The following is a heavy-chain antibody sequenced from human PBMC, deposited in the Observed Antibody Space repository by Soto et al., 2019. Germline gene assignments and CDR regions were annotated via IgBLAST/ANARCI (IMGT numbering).Heavy chain of an antibody. CDR1: GGTFSSYA. J-gene: IGHJ6*02. D-gene: IGHD3-22*01. V-gene: IGHV1-69*01. CDR3: ARARAPIRRDYYDSSGYWSGYYYYGMDV. CDR2: IIPIFGTA. Sequence: QVQLVQSGAEVKKPGSSVKVSCKASGGTFSSYAMSWVRQAPGQGLEWMGGIIPIFGTANYAQKFQGRVTITADESTSTAYMELSSLRSEDTAVYYCARARAPIRRDYYDSSGYWSGYYYYGMDVWGQGTTVTVSS.